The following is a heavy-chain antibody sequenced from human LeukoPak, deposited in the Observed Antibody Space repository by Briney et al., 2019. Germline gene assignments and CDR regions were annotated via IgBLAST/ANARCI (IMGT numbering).Heavy chain of an antibody. Sequence: ASVKVSCTASGYTFTSYDINWVRQAPGQGLEWMGWMNPNSGNTGYAQKFQGRVTMTRNTSISTAYMELSSLRSEDTAVYYCARYYDFWSGPLDYWGQGTLVTVSS. V-gene: IGHV1-8*01. D-gene: IGHD3-3*01. CDR1: GYTFTSYD. CDR2: MNPNSGNT. CDR3: ARYYDFWSGPLDY. J-gene: IGHJ4*02.